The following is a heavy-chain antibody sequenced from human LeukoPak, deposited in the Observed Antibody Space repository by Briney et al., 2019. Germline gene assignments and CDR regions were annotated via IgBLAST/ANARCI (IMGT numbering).Heavy chain of an antibody. D-gene: IGHD2-2*02. CDR3: ASYTTNWYVY. V-gene: IGHV3-11*04. J-gene: IGHJ5*01. Sequence: GGSLRLSCAASGFTFSDYYMSWIRQAPGKGLEWVSYISSSGSTIYYADSVKGRFTISWDNAKNSLYLQMNSLRAEDTAVHYCASYTTNWYVYWGQGTLVTVSS. CDR2: ISSSGSTI. CDR1: GFTFSDYY.